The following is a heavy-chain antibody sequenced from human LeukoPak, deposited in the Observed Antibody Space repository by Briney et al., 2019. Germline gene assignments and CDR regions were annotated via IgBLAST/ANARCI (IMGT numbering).Heavy chain of an antibody. CDR2: LKEDGSEK. Sequence: PGGSLRLSCAASGFTFSTYWMSWARQAPGKGLEWVANLKEDGSEKYYVDSVKGRFTISRDNAKNSLFLQMNSLRAEDTAVYYCVRKPVDYWGQGTLVTVSS. J-gene: IGHJ4*02. CDR3: VRKPVDY. V-gene: IGHV3-7*03. CDR1: GFTFSTYW.